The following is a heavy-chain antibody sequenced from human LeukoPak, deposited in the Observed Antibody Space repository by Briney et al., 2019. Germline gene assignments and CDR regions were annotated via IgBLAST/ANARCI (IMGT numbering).Heavy chain of an antibody. V-gene: IGHV3-66*01. CDR2: IHNDGST. J-gene: IGHJ4*02. Sequence: PGGSLRLSCAASGFDVSINYMNWIRQSPEKGLEWVSIIHNDGSTYYADSVKGRFTVSRDNSKNTVSLQMDSLRAEDTAVYYCARDSHFNYDFWSGYYPDYWGQGTLVTVSS. CDR1: GFDVSINY. CDR3: ARDSHFNYDFWSGYYPDY. D-gene: IGHD3-3*01.